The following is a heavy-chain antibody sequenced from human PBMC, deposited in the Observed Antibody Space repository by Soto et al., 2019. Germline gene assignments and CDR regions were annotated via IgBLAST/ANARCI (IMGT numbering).Heavy chain of an antibody. CDR2: ISYDGSNK. CDR1: GFTFSSYA. D-gene: IGHD3-16*01. CDR3: ARERWGGGMDV. Sequence: QVQLVESGGGVVQPGRSLRLSCAASGFTFSSYAMHWVRQAPGKGLEWVAVISYDGSNKYYADSVKGRITISRDNSKNTLYLQMNSLRAEDTAVYYCARERWGGGMDVWGQGTTVTVSS. V-gene: IGHV3-30-3*01. J-gene: IGHJ6*02.